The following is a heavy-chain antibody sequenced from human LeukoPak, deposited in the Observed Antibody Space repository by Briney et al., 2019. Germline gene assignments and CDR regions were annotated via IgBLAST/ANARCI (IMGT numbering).Heavy chain of an antibody. D-gene: IGHD1-26*01. CDR2: ISSSSSYI. V-gene: IGHV3-21*04. Sequence: GGSLRLSCAASGFTFSSYSMNWVRQAPGKGLEWVSSISSSSSYIYYADSVKGRFTISRDNAKNSLYLQMNSLRAEDTAVYYCARDTYGGSYSGGAFDIWGQGTMVTVSS. CDR3: ARDTYGGSYSGGAFDI. CDR1: GFTFSSYS. J-gene: IGHJ3*02.